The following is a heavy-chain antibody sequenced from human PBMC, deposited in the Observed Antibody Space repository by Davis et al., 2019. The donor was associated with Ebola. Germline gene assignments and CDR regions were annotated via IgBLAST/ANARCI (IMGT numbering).Heavy chain of an antibody. V-gene: IGHV4-34*01. D-gene: IGHD5-18*01. CDR3: ARSRSGIQPPEFDC. J-gene: IGHJ4*02. CDR1: GGSFSGYY. Sequence: SETLSLTCAVYGGSFSGYYWSWIRQPPGKGLEWIGEINHSGSTNYNPSLKGRVTILVDMSKNQFSLKLSSVTAADTAVYYCARSRSGIQPPEFDCWGQGTLVTVSS. CDR2: INHSGST.